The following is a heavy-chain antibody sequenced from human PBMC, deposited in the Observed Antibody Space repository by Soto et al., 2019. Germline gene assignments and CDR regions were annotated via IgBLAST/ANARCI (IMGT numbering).Heavy chain of an antibody. CDR1: GFTFSSYG. CDR2: IWYDGSNK. J-gene: IGHJ4*02. D-gene: IGHD6-13*01. Sequence: QVQLVESGGGVVQPGRSLRLSCAASGFTFSSYGMHWVRQAPGKGLEWVAVIWYDGSNKYYADSVKGRFTISRDNSKNTLYLQMNSLRAEDTAVYYCARSTSSSGPLRPSDYWGQGNLVTVSS. V-gene: IGHV3-33*01. CDR3: ARSTSSSGPLRPSDY.